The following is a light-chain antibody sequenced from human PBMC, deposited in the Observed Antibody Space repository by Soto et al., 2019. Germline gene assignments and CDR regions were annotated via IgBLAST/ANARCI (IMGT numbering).Light chain of an antibody. CDR2: GAS. CDR1: QSVASGY. CDR3: QLYESSPT. V-gene: IGKV3-20*01. Sequence: ETVLTQSPGTLSLSAGERATLSCRASQSVASGYLVWYQQKPGQTPTVLIYGASTRAAGIPDRFSGSGSGTYFTLTISRLDAEDFAVYYCQLYESSPTFGQGTKVEMK. J-gene: IGKJ1*01.